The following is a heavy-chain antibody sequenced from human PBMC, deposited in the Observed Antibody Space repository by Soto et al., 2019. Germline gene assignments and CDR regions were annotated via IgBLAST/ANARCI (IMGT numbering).Heavy chain of an antibody. V-gene: IGHV4-59*01. CDR1: GDSISSYY. CDR2: IYYSGST. CDR3: ARGLFVVAEFYFDY. J-gene: IGHJ4*02. Sequence: PSETLSLTCSVSGDSISSYYWIWIRQPPGKGLEWIGYIYYSGSTNYNPSLKSRVTISVDTSKNQFSLKLSSVTAADTAVYYCARGLFVVAEFYFDYWGQGTLVTVSS. D-gene: IGHD2-21*01.